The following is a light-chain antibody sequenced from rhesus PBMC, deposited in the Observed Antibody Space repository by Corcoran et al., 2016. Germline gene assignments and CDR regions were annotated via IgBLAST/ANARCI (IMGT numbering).Light chain of an antibody. V-gene: IGKV1-25*01. CDR3: QQHNSYPPMCS. J-gene: IGKJ2*01. Sequence: IQMTQSPSSLSASVGDTVTITCQASQGVTKYLAWYQQKPGKAPKLLIYDASTLQSGVPSRFRGSGSVTEFTRTINSLQPEDFATYCCQQHNSYPPMCSFGQGTKVDIK. CDR2: DAS. CDR1: QGVTKY.